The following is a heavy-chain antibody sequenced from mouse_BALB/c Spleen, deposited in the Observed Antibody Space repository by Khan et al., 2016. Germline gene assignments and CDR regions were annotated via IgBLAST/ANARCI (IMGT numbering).Heavy chain of an antibody. V-gene: IGHV1-80*01. CDR2: IYPGDGDT. CDR1: GYAFSSYW. CDR3: AKLTGTREAMDY. Sequence: VQLQESGAELVRPGSSVQISCKASGYAFSSYWMNWVKQRHGQGLEWVGQIYPGDGDTQYNGKLQGKATLTAATSSRTASMQLSSRTAEDAAVYFCAKLTGTREAMDYWGQGTSVTGSS. J-gene: IGHJ4*01. D-gene: IGHD4-1*01.